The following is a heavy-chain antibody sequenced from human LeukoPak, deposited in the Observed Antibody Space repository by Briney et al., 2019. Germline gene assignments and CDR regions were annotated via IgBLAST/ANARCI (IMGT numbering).Heavy chain of an antibody. CDR3: ARLVVGANYYYYYMDV. CDR2: IYPGDSDT. CDR1: GYSFTSYW. D-gene: IGHD1-26*01. V-gene: IGHV5-51*01. J-gene: IGHJ6*03. Sequence: GESLKISCKGSGYSFTSYWIGWVRQMPGKGLEWMGIIYPGDSDTRYSPSFQGQVTISADKSISTAYLQWSSLKASDTAMYYCARLVVGANYYYYYMDVWGKGTTVTISS.